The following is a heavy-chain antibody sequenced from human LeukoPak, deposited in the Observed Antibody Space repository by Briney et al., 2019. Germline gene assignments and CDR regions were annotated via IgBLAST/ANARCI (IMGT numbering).Heavy chain of an antibody. Sequence: GGSLRLSCAASGFTFDDYGMSWVRQVPGKGLEWVSGISWNGGSTGYVDSVKGRFTISRDNAKNSLYLQMNSLRAEGTALYYCARRYSSTWYYFDYWGQGTLVTVSS. CDR2: ISWNGGST. CDR1: GFTFDDYG. J-gene: IGHJ4*02. D-gene: IGHD6-13*01. V-gene: IGHV3-20*04. CDR3: ARRYSSTWYYFDY.